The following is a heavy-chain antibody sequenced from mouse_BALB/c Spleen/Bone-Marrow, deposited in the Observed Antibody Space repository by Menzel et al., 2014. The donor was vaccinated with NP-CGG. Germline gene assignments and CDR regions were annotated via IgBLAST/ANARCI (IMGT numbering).Heavy chain of an antibody. J-gene: IGHJ2*01. Sequence: DVKLLESGGGLVQPGGSLKLSCAASGFDFSRYWMSWVRQAPGKGLEWIGEINPDSSTIDYTPSLKDKFIISRDNAKNTLYLQMSKVRSEDTALYYCARQGYYGKGDYWGQGTTLTVSS. CDR1: GFDFSRYW. V-gene: IGHV4-1*02. CDR3: ARQGYYGKGDY. D-gene: IGHD2-1*01. CDR2: INPDSSTI.